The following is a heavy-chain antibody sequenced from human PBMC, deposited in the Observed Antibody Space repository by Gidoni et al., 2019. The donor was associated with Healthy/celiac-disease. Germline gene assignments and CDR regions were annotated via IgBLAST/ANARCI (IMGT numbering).Heavy chain of an antibody. Sequence: QLQLQESGLGLVKPSETLSLTCTVPGGSISSSSYYWGWIRQPPRKGLEWIGSINYSGSTYYNPSIKSRSTISVDTSKNQFSLKLSSVTAADTAVYYCARALVGAEGGYAFDIWGQGTMVTVSS. CDR1: GGSISSSSYY. CDR2: INYSGST. V-gene: IGHV4-39*01. CDR3: ARALVGAEGGYAFDI. J-gene: IGHJ3*02. D-gene: IGHD1-26*01.